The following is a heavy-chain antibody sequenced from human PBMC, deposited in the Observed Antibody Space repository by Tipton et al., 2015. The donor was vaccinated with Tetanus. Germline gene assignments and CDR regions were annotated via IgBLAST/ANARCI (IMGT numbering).Heavy chain of an antibody. J-gene: IGHJ5*02. Sequence: SLRLSCAASGFTFSSYWMHWVRQAPGKGLVWVSRTNSDGSSTSYADSVKGRFTISRDNAKNTLYLQMNSLRAEDTAVYYCAKDLSEWLVLPNPAEDWFDPWGQGTLVTVSS. CDR2: TNSDGSST. CDR1: GFTFSSYW. V-gene: IGHV3-74*01. CDR3: AKDLSEWLVLPNPAEDWFDP. D-gene: IGHD6-19*01.